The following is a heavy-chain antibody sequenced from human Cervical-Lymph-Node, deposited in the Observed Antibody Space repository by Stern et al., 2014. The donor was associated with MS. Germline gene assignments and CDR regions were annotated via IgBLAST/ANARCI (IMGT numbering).Heavy chain of an antibody. CDR2: INRDVTTI. CDR3: TKDTYGPEDY. V-gene: IGHV3-74*02. J-gene: IGHJ4*02. D-gene: IGHD3-10*01. CDR1: GFTFRKYW. Sequence: EVQLRQSGGGLVQPGGSLRLSCVASGFTFRKYWMHWVRQGPGKGMVWVARINRDVTTITHADSVKGRFTISRDNAKNTLYLQMNSLRVEDTAVYYCTKDTYGPEDYWGQGTSVTVSS.